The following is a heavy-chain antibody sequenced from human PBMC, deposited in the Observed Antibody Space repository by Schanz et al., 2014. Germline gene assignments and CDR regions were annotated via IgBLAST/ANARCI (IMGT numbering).Heavy chain of an antibody. V-gene: IGHV3-23*01. CDR1: GFTFSGYA. Sequence: ELQLLESGGGLVQPGGSLRISCAASGFTFSGYAMSWVRQAPGKGLEWVSSIVGGGGRTYYADSVKGRFTIARDNSKNTLFLQMDSLRVEDTAVYYCMAMGRNTSHYFDHWGQGTLVAVAS. CDR3: MAMGRNTSHYFDH. J-gene: IGHJ4*02. CDR2: IVGGGGRT. D-gene: IGHD1-1*01.